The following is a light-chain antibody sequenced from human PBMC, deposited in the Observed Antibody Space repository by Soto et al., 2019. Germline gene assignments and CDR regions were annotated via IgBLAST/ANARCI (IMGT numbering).Light chain of an antibody. J-gene: IGKJ4*01. CDR2: HTS. V-gene: IGKV1-12*01. CDR3: QHADGLRALT. CDR1: QDAGSW. Sequence: DIQMTQSPPFVSASVGDRVTISCRASQDAGSWLSWFHQKPGGAPNLLIFHTSRLQTWVPSRFAGRGSGTEFTLTISSLQPEDFGTYYCQHADGLRALTFGGGTTVEI.